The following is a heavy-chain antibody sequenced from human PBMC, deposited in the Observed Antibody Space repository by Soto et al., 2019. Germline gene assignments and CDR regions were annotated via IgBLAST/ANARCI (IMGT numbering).Heavy chain of an antibody. Sequence: PGGSLRLSCAASAFTVSSNYMSWVRQAPGKGLEWVSIIYSGGSTYYAAPVKGRFTISRDDSKNTLYLQMNSLKTEDTAVYYCTTGLGIAIFGVVIIKYYYYGMDVWGQGTTVTVSS. J-gene: IGHJ6*02. V-gene: IGHV3-53*01. CDR1: AFTVSSNY. CDR3: TTGLGIAIFGVVIIKYYYYGMDV. D-gene: IGHD3-3*01. CDR2: IYSGGST.